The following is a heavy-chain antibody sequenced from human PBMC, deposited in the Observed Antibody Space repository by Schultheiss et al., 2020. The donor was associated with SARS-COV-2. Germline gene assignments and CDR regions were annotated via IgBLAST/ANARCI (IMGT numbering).Heavy chain of an antibody. Sequence: GESLKISCAASGFTFSSYAMHWVRQAPGKGLEWVAVISYDGSNIYYADSVKGRFTISRDNARQSVSLQMNGLRIDDTAVYYCAKDPWYSSGWYENWGQGTLVTVSS. D-gene: IGHD6-19*01. CDR3: AKDPWYSSGWYEN. J-gene: IGHJ4*02. V-gene: IGHV3-30*04. CDR1: GFTFSSYA. CDR2: ISYDGSNI.